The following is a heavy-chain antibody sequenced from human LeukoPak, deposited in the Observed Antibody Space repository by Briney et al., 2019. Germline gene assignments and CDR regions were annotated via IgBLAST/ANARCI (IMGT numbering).Heavy chain of an antibody. V-gene: IGHV3-30*18. CDR2: ITYDGTDE. J-gene: IGHJ4*02. CDR3: AKDRGVYSRTLED. Sequence: GGSLRLSCAASGFTFSSYEMHGVRQAQGKGLEGVAIITYDGTDEYYTDSVKGRFTISRDNSKNTVYLQMNSLRAEDTAVYYCAKDRGVYSRTLEDWGQGTLVTVSS. D-gene: IGHD6-13*01. CDR1: GFTFSSYE.